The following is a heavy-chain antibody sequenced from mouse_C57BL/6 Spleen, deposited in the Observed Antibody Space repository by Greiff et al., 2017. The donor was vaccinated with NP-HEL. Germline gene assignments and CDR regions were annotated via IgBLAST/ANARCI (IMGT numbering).Heavy chain of an antibody. CDR1: GFTFTDYY. CDR2: IRNKANGYTT. CDR3: ARYMYDGYFYYAMDY. V-gene: IGHV7-3*01. D-gene: IGHD2-3*01. Sequence: DVMLVKSGGGLVQPGGSLSLSCAASGFTFTDYYMSWVRQPPGKALEWLGFIRNKANGYTTEYSASVKGRFTISRDNSQSILYLQMNALRAEDSATYYCARYMYDGYFYYAMDYWGQGTSVTVSS. J-gene: IGHJ4*01.